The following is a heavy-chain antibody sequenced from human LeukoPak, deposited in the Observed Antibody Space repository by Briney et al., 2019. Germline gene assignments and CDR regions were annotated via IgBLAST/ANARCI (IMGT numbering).Heavy chain of an antibody. D-gene: IGHD2-15*01. CDR2: SNPRGGST. J-gene: IGHJ5*02. CDR3: ARSPAYCSGSTCYGHNWFDP. V-gene: IGHV1-46*01. Sequence: ASVKVSCKASGDTFTSLYIHWVRQAPGQGLEWMGISNPRGGSTSHAQKFQGRVTMTTDTSTSTVYMELSSLRSEDTAVYHCARSPAYCSGSTCYGHNWFDPWGQGTLVTVSS. CDR1: GDTFTSLY.